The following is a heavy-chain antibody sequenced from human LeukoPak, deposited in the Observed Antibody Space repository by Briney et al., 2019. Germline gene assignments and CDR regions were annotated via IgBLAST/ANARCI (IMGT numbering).Heavy chain of an antibody. CDR3: AGCIVGARGEIDY. V-gene: IGHV4-39*01. D-gene: IGHD1-26*01. J-gene: IGHJ4*02. CDR1: GGSISSSSYY. CDR2: IYYSGSI. Sequence: PSETLSLTCTVSGGSISSSSYYWGWIRQPPGKGLEWIGSIYYSGSIYYNPSLKSRVTISVDTSKNQFSLKLSSVTAANTAVYYCAGCIVGARGEIDYWGQGTLGTVSS.